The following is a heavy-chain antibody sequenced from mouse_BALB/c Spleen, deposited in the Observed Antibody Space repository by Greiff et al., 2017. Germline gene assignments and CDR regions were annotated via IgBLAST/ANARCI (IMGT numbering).Heavy chain of an antibody. CDR2: IDPANGNT. D-gene: IGHD2-10*02. CDR3: VARGYGNQQGTDYAMDY. V-gene: IGHV14-3*02. CDR1: GFNIKDTY. J-gene: IGHJ4*01. Sequence: VQLQQSGAELVKPGASVKLSCTASGFNIKDTYMHWVKQRPEQGLEWIGRIDPANGNTKYDPKFQGKATITADTSSNTAYLQLSSLTSEDTAVYYCVARGYGNQQGTDYAMDYWGQGTSVTVSS.